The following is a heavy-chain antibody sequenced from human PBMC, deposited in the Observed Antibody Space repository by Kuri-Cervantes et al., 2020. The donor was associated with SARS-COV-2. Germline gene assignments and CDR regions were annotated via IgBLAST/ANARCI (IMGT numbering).Heavy chain of an antibody. CDR1: GFTFSNAY. CDR2: INSKTDGGRT. Sequence: LSLTGAVSGFTFSNAYMRWVRQAPARALECVRRINSKTDGGRTDDAAAVKGRFTIPRDDSKNTRYLQLNSLKTEDTAVYYCTTGCSQFCVGDCHYYYYGMDVWGQGTTVTVSS. D-gene: IGHD2-21*02. V-gene: IGHV3-15*01. CDR3: TTGCSQFCVGDCHYYYYGMDV. J-gene: IGHJ6*02.